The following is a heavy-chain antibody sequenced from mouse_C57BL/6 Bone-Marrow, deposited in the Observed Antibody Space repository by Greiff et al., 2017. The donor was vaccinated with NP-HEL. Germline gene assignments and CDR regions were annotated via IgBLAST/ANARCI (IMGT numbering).Heavy chain of an antibody. Sequence: VHVKQSGPELVKPGASVKISCKASGYSFTGYYMNWVKQSPEKSLEWIGEINPSTGGTTYNQKFKAKATLTVDKSSSTAYMQLKSLTSEDSAVYYCARLFAYWGQGTLVTVSA. J-gene: IGHJ3*01. CDR2: INPSTGGT. CDR3: ARLFAY. CDR1: GYSFTGYY. V-gene: IGHV1-42*01.